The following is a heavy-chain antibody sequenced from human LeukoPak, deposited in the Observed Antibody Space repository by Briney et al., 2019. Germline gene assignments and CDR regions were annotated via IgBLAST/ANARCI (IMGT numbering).Heavy chain of an antibody. V-gene: IGHV4-59*08. CDR3: AQTTGWPGFDF. J-gene: IGHJ4*02. D-gene: IGHD6-19*01. CDR1: GASTSSRY. CDR2: IYNGRNT. Sequence: SETLSLTCSASGASTSSRYWSWIRQSPGRTLEWIGHIYNGRNTKYNPSLTSRVIISVDTSKNQFSLSLTSVTAADTAIYYCAQTTGWPGFDFWGPGALATVSS.